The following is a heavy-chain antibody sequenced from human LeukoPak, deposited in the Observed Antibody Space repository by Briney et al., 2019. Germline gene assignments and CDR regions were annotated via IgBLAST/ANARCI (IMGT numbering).Heavy chain of an antibody. V-gene: IGHV3-23*01. CDR2: ISAGGGST. J-gene: IGHJ5*02. D-gene: IGHD3-22*01. CDR1: GFTFSSYA. Sequence: GGSLRLSCAASGFTFSSYAMSWVRQAPGKGLEWVSCISAGGGSTYYADSVKGRFTISRDNSKNTLYLQFNSLRAEDTAVYYCAKDRGNYYDSPRFDPWGQGTLVTVSS. CDR3: AKDRGNYYDSPRFDP.